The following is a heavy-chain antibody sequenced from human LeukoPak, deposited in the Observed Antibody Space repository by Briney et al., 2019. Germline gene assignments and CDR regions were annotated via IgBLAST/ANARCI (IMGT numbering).Heavy chain of an antibody. CDR1: GYTFTGYY. Sequence: GASVKVSCKASGYTFTGYYMHWVRQAPGQGLEWMGRINPNSGGTNYAQKFQDRVTMTRDTSISTAYMELSRLRSDDTAVYYCAREYYDILTGYLPWFDPWGQGTLVTVSS. J-gene: IGHJ5*02. CDR3: AREYYDILTGYLPWFDP. V-gene: IGHV1-2*06. D-gene: IGHD3-9*01. CDR2: INPNSGGT.